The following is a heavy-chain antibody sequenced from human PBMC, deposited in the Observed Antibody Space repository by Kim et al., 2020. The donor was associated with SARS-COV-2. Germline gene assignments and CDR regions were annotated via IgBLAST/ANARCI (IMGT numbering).Heavy chain of an antibody. D-gene: IGHD6-19*01. V-gene: IGHV1-46*01. J-gene: IGHJ5*02. CDR3: ARGAVPAYNWFDP. Sequence: YARKFQGRVTMTRDTSTSTVFLDLGSLTSEDTAVYYCARGAVPAYNWFDPWGQGTLVTVSS.